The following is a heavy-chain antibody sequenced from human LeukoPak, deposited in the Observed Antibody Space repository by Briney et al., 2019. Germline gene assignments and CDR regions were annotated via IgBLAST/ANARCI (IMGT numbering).Heavy chain of an antibody. CDR1: GGSFSGYY. J-gene: IGHJ5*02. Sequence: SETLSLTCAVYGGSFSGYYWSWIRQPPGKGLEWIGEINHSGSTNYDPSLKSRVTISVDTSKNQFSLKLSSVTAADTAVYYCARGRKTGDIVVVVAALRAGWFDPWGQGTLVTVYS. CDR3: ARGRKTGDIVVVVAALRAGWFDP. D-gene: IGHD2-15*01. V-gene: IGHV4-34*01. CDR2: INHSGST.